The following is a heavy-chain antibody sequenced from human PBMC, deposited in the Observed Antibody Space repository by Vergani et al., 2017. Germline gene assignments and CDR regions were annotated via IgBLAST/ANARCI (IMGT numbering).Heavy chain of an antibody. V-gene: IGHV4-59*01. J-gene: IGHJ6*02. CDR2: IYYSGST. D-gene: IGHD3-3*01. Sequence: QVQLQESGPGLVKPSETLSLTCTVSGGSISSYYWSWIRQPPGKGLEWIGYIYYSGSTNYNPSLKSRVTISVDTSKNQFSLKLSSVTAEDTAVYYCARGGYYDFWSGYSMDYYYYGMDVWGQGTTVTVSS. CDR3: ARGGYYDFWSGYSMDYYYYGMDV. CDR1: GGSISSYY.